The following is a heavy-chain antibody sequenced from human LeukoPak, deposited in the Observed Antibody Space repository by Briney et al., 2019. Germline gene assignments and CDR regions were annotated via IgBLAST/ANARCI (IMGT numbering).Heavy chain of an antibody. D-gene: IGHD3-10*01. Sequence: SETLSLTCAVCGGSFSGYYWSWIRQPPGKGLEWIGEINHSGSTDYNPSLKSRVAISVDTSKNQFSLKLSSVTAADTAVYYCARGDYYGSGGYWGQGTLVTVSS. CDR1: GGSFSGYY. CDR3: ARGDYYGSGGY. CDR2: INHSGST. V-gene: IGHV4-34*01. J-gene: IGHJ4*02.